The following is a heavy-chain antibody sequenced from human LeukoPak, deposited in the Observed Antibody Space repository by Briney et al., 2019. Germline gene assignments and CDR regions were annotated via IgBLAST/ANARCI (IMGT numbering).Heavy chain of an antibody. V-gene: IGHV4-34*01. Sequence: KPSETLSLTCAVYGGSFSGYYWSWIRQPPGKGLEWIGEINHSGSTNYNPSLKSRVTISVDTPKNQFSLKLSSVTAADTAVYYCARTYNWNYRPNWFDPWGQGTLVTVSS. CDR2: INHSGST. D-gene: IGHD1-7*01. CDR1: GGSFSGYY. CDR3: ARTYNWNYRPNWFDP. J-gene: IGHJ5*02.